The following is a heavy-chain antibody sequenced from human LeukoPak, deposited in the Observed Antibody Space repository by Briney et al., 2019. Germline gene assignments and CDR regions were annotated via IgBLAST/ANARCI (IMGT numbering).Heavy chain of an antibody. CDR1: GYSVSSGYY. D-gene: IGHD2-2*01. V-gene: IGHV4-38-2*02. CDR3: ARAPIVVGRGGWFDP. CDR2: IYHSGST. J-gene: IGHJ5*02. Sequence: SETLSLTCTVSGYSVSSGYYWGWIRQPPGKGLEWIGEIYHSGSTNYNPSLRSRVTMSVDTSKNQFSLKLKSVTAADTAVYYCARAPIVVGRGGWFDPWGQGILVTVSS.